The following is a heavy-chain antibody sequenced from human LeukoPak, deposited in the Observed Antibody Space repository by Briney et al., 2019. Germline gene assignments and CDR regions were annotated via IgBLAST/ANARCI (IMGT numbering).Heavy chain of an antibody. V-gene: IGHV3-74*01. D-gene: IGHD1-26*01. CDR1: GFTFSSHW. CDR2: ISVGGSST. Sequence: PGGSLRLSCAASGFTFSSHWMHWVRQAPGKGLVWVSRISVGGSSTSYADSVKGRFTISRDNSKNTLYLQINSLRAEDTAVYYCAKTLVGATSGPDYYFDSWGQGTLVTVSS. J-gene: IGHJ4*02. CDR3: AKTLVGATSGPDYYFDS.